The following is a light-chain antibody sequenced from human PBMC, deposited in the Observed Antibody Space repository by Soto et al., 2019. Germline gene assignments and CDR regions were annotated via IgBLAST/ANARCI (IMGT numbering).Light chain of an antibody. CDR1: QGISNY. Sequence: DIQMTQSPSSVSASVGDRVIITCRASQGISNYLAWYQQKTGKVPKVLIYAASTLQPGVPSRFSGSGSGTDFTLTINTLQPDDIATYYCQNYDSAPITVGQGTRLESK. CDR3: QNYDSAPIT. J-gene: IGKJ5*01. V-gene: IGKV1-27*01. CDR2: AAS.